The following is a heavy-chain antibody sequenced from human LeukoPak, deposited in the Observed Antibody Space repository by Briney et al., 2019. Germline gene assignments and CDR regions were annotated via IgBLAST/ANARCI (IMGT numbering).Heavy chain of an antibody. D-gene: IGHD5-18*01. CDR3: ARDRMVTYFDY. CDR1: GFTFSSYG. J-gene: IGHJ4*02. CDR2: IWYDGSNK. Sequence: PGGSLRLSCAASGFTFSSYGMHWVRQAPGKGLEWVAVIWYDGSNKYYADSVKGRFTISRDNSKNTLYLQMNSLRAEDTAMCYCARDRMVTYFDYWGQGTLVTVSS. V-gene: IGHV3-33*01.